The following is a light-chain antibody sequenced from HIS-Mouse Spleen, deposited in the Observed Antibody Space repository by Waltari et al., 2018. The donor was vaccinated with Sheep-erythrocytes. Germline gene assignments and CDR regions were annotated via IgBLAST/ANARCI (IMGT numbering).Light chain of an antibody. CDR2: EGS. CDR3: CSYAGSSTL. CDR1: SSDVGSYNL. J-gene: IGLJ2*01. V-gene: IGLV2-23*01. Sequence: QSALTQPASVSGSPGQSITISCTGTSSDVGSYNLVSWYQQHPGQAPKRMIYEGSKRPSGVCNRFAGSKSGNTAALTISGLQAEDEADYYCCSYAGSSTLFGGGTKLTVL.